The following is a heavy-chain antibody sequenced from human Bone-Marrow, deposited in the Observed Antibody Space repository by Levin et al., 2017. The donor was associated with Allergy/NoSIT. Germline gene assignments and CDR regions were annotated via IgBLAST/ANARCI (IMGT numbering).Heavy chain of an antibody. CDR2: IKTQIEGGTT. D-gene: IGHD2/OR15-2a*01. Sequence: RSGGSLRLSCAASGFTFTNAWMTWVRQAPGKGLEWVGHIKTQIEGGTTDYAAPVKGRFTISRDDSKETLDLQMNSLKTEDTGVYYCSPIMTTFSMWFDPWGQGTLVTVSS. CDR1: GFTFTNAW. CDR3: SPIMTTFSMWFDP. J-gene: IGHJ5*02. V-gene: IGHV3-15*01.